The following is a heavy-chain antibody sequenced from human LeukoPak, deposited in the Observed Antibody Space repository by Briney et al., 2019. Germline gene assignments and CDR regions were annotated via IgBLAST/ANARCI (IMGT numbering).Heavy chain of an antibody. D-gene: IGHD2-15*01. J-gene: IGHJ3*02. CDR2: INPNSGDT. CDR3: AKVREVGTNIEVVVVDISGAFDM. V-gene: IGHV1-2*06. Sequence: ASVKVSCKASGYTFTDYYMHWVRQAPGQGLEWMGRINPNSGDTNVAQKFQGRVTLTRDTSISTSYMELSSLRSDDTAVYFCAKVREVGTNIEVVVVDISGAFDMWGQGTKVTVSS. CDR1: GYTFTDYY.